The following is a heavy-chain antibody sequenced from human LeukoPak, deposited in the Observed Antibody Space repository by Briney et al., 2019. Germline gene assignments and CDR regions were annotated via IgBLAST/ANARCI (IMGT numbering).Heavy chain of an antibody. CDR2: INIISSEI. Sequence: GRSLRLSCAASGFTFSSYSMNWVRQAPGKGLEWVSYINIISSEIYYGDSVKGRFTISTDNAKNSVYLQMNSLRDEDTAVYYCARDRAYAFDNWGKGTMVTVSS. J-gene: IGHJ3*02. CDR1: GFTFSSYS. V-gene: IGHV3-48*02. D-gene: IGHD3-10*01. CDR3: ARDRAYAFDN.